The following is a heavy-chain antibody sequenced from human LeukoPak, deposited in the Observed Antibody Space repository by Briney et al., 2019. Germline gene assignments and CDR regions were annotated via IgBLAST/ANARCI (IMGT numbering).Heavy chain of an antibody. CDR1: GFTFSSYG. V-gene: IGHV3-23*01. Sequence: PGGSLRLSCAASGFTFSSYGMSWVRQAPGKGLEWVSAISGSGGSTYYADSVKGRFTISRDNAKNTLYLQMNSLRAEDTAVYYCARDSSSRRWIDYWGQGTLVTVSS. J-gene: IGHJ4*02. CDR2: ISGSGGST. CDR3: ARDSSSRRWIDY. D-gene: IGHD6-13*01.